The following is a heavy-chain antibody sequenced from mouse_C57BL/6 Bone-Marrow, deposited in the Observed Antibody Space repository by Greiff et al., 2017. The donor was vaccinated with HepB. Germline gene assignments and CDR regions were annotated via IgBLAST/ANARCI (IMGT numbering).Heavy chain of an antibody. J-gene: IGHJ4*01. V-gene: IGHV1-75*01. CDR2: IFPGSGST. D-gene: IGHD3-2*02. Sequence: QVQLQQSGPELVKPGASVKISCKASGYTFTDYYINWVKQRPGQGLEWIGWIFPGSGSTYYNEKFKGKATLTVDKSSSTAYMLLSSLTSEDSAVYFCASKGTAQATSYAMDYWGQGTSVTVSS. CDR1: GYTFTDYY. CDR3: ASKGTAQATSYAMDY.